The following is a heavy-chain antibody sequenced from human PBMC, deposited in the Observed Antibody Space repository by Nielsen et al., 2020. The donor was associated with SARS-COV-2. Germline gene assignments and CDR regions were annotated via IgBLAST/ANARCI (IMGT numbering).Heavy chain of an antibody. Sequence: GESLTISCAASGFTFSNAWMSWVRQAPGTGLEWVSGISGSGGSTYYADSVKGRFTISRDNSKNTRYLQMNSLRAEDAAIYYCARGAIVVVPDMDVWGPGTTVTVSS. D-gene: IGHD2-2*01. V-gene: IGHV3-23*01. CDR3: ARGAIVVVPDMDV. CDR2: ISGSGGST. CDR1: GFTFSNAW. J-gene: IGHJ6*02.